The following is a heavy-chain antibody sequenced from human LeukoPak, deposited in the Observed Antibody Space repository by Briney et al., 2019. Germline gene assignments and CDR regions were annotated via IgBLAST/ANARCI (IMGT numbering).Heavy chain of an antibody. V-gene: IGHV4-34*01. Sequence: PSETLSLTCAVYGGSFSGYYWSWIRQPPGKGLEWIGEINHSGSTNYNPSLKSRVTVSVDTSKNQFSLKLSSVTAADTAVYYCAREMATVWFDYCGQGTLVTVSS. CDR3: AREMATVWFDY. D-gene: IGHD5-24*01. J-gene: IGHJ4*02. CDR2: INHSGST. CDR1: GGSFSGYY.